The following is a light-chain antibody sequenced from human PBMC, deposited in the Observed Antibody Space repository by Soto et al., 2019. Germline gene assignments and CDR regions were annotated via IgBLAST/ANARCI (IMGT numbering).Light chain of an antibody. Sequence: EIVLTQSPGTLSLSPGEGATLSCRASQSVSSDLAWYQQKPGQAPRLLIYGASTRATGIPATFSGSGSGTEFTLTITSLQSEDFAVYYCQQYNEWPLTFGGGTKVDIK. CDR1: QSVSSD. CDR3: QQYNEWPLT. J-gene: IGKJ4*01. V-gene: IGKV3-15*01. CDR2: GAS.